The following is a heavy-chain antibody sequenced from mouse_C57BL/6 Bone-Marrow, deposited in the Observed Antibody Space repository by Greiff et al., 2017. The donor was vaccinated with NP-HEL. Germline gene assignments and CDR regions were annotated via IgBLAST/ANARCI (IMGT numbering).Heavy chain of an antibody. CDR1: GYTFTNYW. Sequence: QVQLKQSGAELVRPGTSVKMSCKASGYTFTNYWIGWAKQRPGHGLEWIGDLYPGGGYTNYNEKFKGKATLPADKSSSTAYMQFSSLTSEDSAIYYCASGGSRGFAYWGQGTLVTVSA. CDR3: ASGGSRGFAY. J-gene: IGHJ3*01. V-gene: IGHV1-63*01. CDR2: LYPGGGYT. D-gene: IGHD1-1*02.